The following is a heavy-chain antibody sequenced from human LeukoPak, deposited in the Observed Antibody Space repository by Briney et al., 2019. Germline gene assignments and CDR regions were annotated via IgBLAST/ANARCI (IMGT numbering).Heavy chain of an antibody. J-gene: IGHJ3*02. CDR2: ISSSSSYI. CDR3: ARDVLYCSSTSCRRGAFDI. CDR1: GFTFSSYS. D-gene: IGHD2-2*01. V-gene: IGHV3-21*01. Sequence: PGGSLRLSCAASGFTFSSYSMNWVRQAPGKGLEWVSSISSSSSYIYYADSVKGRFTISRGNAKNSLYLQMNSLRAEDTAVYYCARDVLYCSSTSCRRGAFDIWGQGTMVTVSS.